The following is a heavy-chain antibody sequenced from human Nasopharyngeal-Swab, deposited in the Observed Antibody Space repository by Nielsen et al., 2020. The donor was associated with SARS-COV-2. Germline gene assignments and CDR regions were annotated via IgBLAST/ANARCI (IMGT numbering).Heavy chain of an antibody. CDR1: GFTLSTYS. Sequence: GESLKISCEASGFTLSTYSMNWVRQAPGKGLEWVANIKQDGSEKYYVDSVKGRFTISRDNAKNSLYLQMNSLRAEDTAVYYCARDGAFSSYYGPPFYYYYGMDVWGQGTTVTVSS. D-gene: IGHD4-17*01. J-gene: IGHJ6*02. CDR3: ARDGAFSSYYGPPFYYYYGMDV. V-gene: IGHV3-7*01. CDR2: IKQDGSEK.